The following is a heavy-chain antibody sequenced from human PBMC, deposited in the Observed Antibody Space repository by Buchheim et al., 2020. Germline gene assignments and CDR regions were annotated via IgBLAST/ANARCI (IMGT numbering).Heavy chain of an antibody. CDR3: AAGDYWSHPENWIDP. J-gene: IGHJ5*02. Sequence: QVQLQESGPGLVKSSETLSLTCSVSSGSISSYYWNWIRQPPGKGLEWIGHIYYTGTTRYNPSLKSRVSISVDTSRNQFSLTLTSVTAADTAIYYCAAGDYWSHPENWIDPWGQGAL. D-gene: IGHD3-3*01. CDR2: IYYTGTT. CDR1: SGSISSYY. V-gene: IGHV4-59*12.